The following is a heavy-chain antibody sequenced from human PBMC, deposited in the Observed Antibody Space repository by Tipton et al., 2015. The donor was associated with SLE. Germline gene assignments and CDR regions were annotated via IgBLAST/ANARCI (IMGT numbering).Heavy chain of an antibody. J-gene: IGHJ4*02. CDR3: ARDYSGSYYRNFDY. CDR1: GFTFSSYE. D-gene: IGHD1-26*01. Sequence: SLRLSCGGSGFTFSSYEMNWVRQAPGKGLEWVSFINGDGNIIYYGDSVKGRFTISRDNAENSLDLQMDNLKTEDTALYYCARDYSGSYYRNFDYWGQGTLVTVSS. V-gene: IGHV3-48*03. CDR2: INGDGNII.